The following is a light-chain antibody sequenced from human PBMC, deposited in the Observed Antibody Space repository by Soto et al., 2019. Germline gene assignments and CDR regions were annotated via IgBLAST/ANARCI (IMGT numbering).Light chain of an antibody. J-gene: IGKJ1*01. V-gene: IGKV1-5*01. CDR3: QHYSSVWA. CDR2: DAS. Sequence: DIQMIQSPSTLSASVGDRVTITCRASQSISDTLAWYQRKPGKAPKLLIFDASSLESGVPSRFSGSGSGTEFTLTISSLQPDDFATYYCQHYSSVWAFGQGTKV. CDR1: QSISDT.